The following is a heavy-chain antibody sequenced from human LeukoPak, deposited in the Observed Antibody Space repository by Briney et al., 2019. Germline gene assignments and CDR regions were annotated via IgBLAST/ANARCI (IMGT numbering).Heavy chain of an antibody. CDR1: GGSFSGYY. CDR2: IYHSGST. J-gene: IGHJ5*02. D-gene: IGHD3-10*01. V-gene: IGHV4-34*01. CDR3: ARVTRYYYGSGSYYRPNWFDP. Sequence: SETLSLTCAVYGGSFSGYYWSWIRQPPGKGLEWIGSIYHSGSTYYNPSLKSRVTISVDTSKNQFSLKLSSVTAADTAVYYCARVTRYYYGSGSYYRPNWFDPWGQGTLVTVSS.